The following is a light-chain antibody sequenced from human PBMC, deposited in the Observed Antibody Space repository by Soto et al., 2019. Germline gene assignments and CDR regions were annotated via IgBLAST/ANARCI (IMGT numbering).Light chain of an antibody. CDR1: QSVSNY. V-gene: IGKV3-11*01. J-gene: IGKJ5*01. Sequence: EIVLTQSPATLSLSPGESATLFCRASQSVSNYLAWYLQKPGQAPRLLIYDASNMATGIPARFSGSGSWAEFTLTIISLEPEDFGVYYCQQRSSWPPITFGQGTRLAIK. CDR2: DAS. CDR3: QQRSSWPPIT.